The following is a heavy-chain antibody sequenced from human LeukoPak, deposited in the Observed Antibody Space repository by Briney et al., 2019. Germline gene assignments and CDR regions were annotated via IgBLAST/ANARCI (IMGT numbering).Heavy chain of an antibody. J-gene: IGHJ4*02. Sequence: GRSLRLSCAASGFTFSSYGMHWVRQAPGKGLEWVAVIWYDGSNKYYADSVKGRFTISRDNSKNTLYLQMNSLRAEDTAVYYCARGTGGPAALHWGQGTLGTVSS. CDR2: IWYDGSNK. V-gene: IGHV3-33*01. D-gene: IGHD2-2*01. CDR3: ARGTGGPAALH. CDR1: GFTFSSYG.